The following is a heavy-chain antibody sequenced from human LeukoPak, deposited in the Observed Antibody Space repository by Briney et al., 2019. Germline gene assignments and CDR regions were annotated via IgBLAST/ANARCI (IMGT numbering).Heavy chain of an antibody. V-gene: IGHV4-38-2*02. D-gene: IGHD3-22*01. J-gene: IGHJ4*02. Sequence: PSETLSLPCTVSGYSISSGYYWGWIRQPPGKGLDWIGSIYYSGSTYCNPSLKSRVTISVNTSKNQFSLKLSPVTAADPAGYYWARADYHDSSGSDYWGQGALVTVSS. CDR2: IYYSGST. CDR1: GYSISSGYY. CDR3: ARADYHDSSGSDY.